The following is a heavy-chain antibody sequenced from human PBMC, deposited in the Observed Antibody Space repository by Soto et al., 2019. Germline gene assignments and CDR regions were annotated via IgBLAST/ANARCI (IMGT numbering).Heavy chain of an antibody. CDR1: GFTFGDYA. CDR3: TLFTVDVWGSYRYTPDFDY. D-gene: IGHD3-16*02. J-gene: IGHJ4*02. CDR2: IRSKAYGGTT. V-gene: IGHV3-49*03. Sequence: GGSLRLSCTASGFTFGDYAMSWFRQAPGKGLEWVGFIRSKAYGGTTEYAASVKGRFTISRDDSKSIAYLQMNSLKTEDTAVYYCTLFTVDVWGSYRYTPDFDYWGQGTLVTVSS.